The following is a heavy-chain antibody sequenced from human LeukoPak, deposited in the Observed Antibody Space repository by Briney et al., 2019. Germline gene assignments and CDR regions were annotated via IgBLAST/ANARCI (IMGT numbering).Heavy chain of an antibody. CDR3: AREGNCRGGRGYDLFDY. CDR1: GFTFSSYW. CDR2: INSDGSST. D-gene: IGHD2-15*01. V-gene: IGHV3-74*01. Sequence: TGGSLRLSCAASGFTFSSYWMHWVRQAPGKGLVWVSRINSDGSSTSYADSVKGRFTISRDNAKNTLYLQMNSPRAEDTAVYYCAREGNCRGGRGYDLFDYWGQGTLVTVSS. J-gene: IGHJ4*02.